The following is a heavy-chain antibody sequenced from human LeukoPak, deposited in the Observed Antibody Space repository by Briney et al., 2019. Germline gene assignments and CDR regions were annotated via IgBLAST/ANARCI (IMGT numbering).Heavy chain of an antibody. CDR3: ASTHYFPRSNYYYYGMDV. CDR1: GGTFSSYA. CDR2: IIPILGIA. D-gene: IGHD2/OR15-2a*01. Sequence: SVKVSCKASGGTFSSYAISWVRQAPGQGLEWMGRIIPILGIANYAQKFQDRVTITADKSTSTAYMELSSLRSEDTAVYYCASTHYFPRSNYYYYGMDVWGQGTTVTVSS. J-gene: IGHJ6*02. V-gene: IGHV1-69*04.